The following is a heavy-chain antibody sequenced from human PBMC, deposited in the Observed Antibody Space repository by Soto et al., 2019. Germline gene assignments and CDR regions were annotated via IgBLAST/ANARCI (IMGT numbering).Heavy chain of an antibody. J-gene: IGHJ4*02. CDR2: ISGTTYGGTA. V-gene: IGHV3-49*03. CDR1: GFPLTDHA. D-gene: IGHD3-16*01. CDR3: SGHGGFSAP. Sequence: GSLRLSGSAPGFPLTDHAVSWFRQAPGKGPEWVSLISGTTYGGTAEYAASVRGRFIVSREDSKRIVYLQMNSLKTEDTAVYYCSGHGGFSAPWGPGTLVTVSS.